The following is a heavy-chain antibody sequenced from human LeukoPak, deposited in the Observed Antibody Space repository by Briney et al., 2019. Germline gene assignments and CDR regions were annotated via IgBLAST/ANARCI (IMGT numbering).Heavy chain of an antibody. CDR2: ISKTGDAT. CDR1: GFSFTNYA. J-gene: IGHJ4*02. CDR3: AKDRHIAASGRFDY. Sequence: GGSLRLSCAASGFSFTNYAMRWVRQAPGKGLEWVSAISKTGDATWYPDSVKGRFTISRDKSKNILYLQMNTLRAEDTAVYYCAKDRHIAASGRFDYWGQGTLVTVSS. D-gene: IGHD6-13*01. V-gene: IGHV3-23*01.